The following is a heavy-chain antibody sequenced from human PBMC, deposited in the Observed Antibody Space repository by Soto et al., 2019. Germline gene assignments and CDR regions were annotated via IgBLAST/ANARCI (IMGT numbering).Heavy chain of an antibody. CDR1: GASMTGASMSSYY. D-gene: IGHD3-16*01. Sequence: PAGTLSLTCTVSGASMTGASMSSYYWICIRQPPGKGLEWIWYIYYIGSTDYNPSLKSRVTISVDTSHHQFSLKLNSVTSADTAVYYCARASIRGGNSASHSAVDVGAQGTKVTVS. J-gene: IGHJ6*02. CDR2: IYYIGST. CDR3: ARASIRGGNSASHSAVDV. V-gene: IGHV4-61*01.